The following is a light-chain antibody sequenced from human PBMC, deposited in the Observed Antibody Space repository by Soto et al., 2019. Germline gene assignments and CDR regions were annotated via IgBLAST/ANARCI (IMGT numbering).Light chain of an antibody. CDR3: QQYGSSSWT. CDR1: QSVSSS. CDR2: DTS. Sequence: EIVVTQSPATLAVSPCERFTLSCRASQSVSSSLAWYQQRPGQAPRLLIYDTSTRAAGIAARFSGSGSGTEFTLTISRLEPEDFAVYYCQQYGSSSWTFGQGTKVDI. J-gene: IGKJ1*01. V-gene: IGKV3-20*01.